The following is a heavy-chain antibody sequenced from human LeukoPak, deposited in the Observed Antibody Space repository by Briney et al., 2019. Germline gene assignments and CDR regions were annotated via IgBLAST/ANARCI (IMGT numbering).Heavy chain of an antibody. CDR2: MNPDGSRI. Sequence: GGSLRLSCAASGFTFSRYWMHWVRQAPGKGLVWVSRMNPDGSRIDYADSVKGRFTISRDNAKNTLHLQMNSLGVEDTAVYSCASDFTGSDDFWGQGTLVTVSS. CDR3: ASDFTGSDDF. J-gene: IGHJ4*02. D-gene: IGHD2-15*01. CDR1: GFTFSRYW. V-gene: IGHV3-74*01.